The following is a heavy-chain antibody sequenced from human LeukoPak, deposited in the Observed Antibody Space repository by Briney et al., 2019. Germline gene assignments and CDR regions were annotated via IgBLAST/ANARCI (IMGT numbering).Heavy chain of an antibody. Sequence: SETLSLTCTVSGGSISSYYWSWIRQPPGKGLEWIGYIYYSGSTNYNPSLKSRVTISVDTSKNQFSLKLSSVTAADTAVYYCARHRGSYSEYYFDYWGQETLVTVSS. J-gene: IGHJ4*02. CDR2: IYYSGST. CDR3: ARHRGSYSEYYFDY. CDR1: GGSISSYY. D-gene: IGHD1-26*01. V-gene: IGHV4-59*08.